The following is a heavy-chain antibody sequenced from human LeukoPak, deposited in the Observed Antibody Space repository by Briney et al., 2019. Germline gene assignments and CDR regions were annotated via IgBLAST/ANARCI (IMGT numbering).Heavy chain of an antibody. Sequence: PGGSLRLSCGASEFIFKSYTMSWVRQAPGKGLEWVSSISSGSDYIYYAESVKGRFTISRDNARNSLYLQMNSLRAEDTAVYYCARVYDSSGYYHPDYWGQGTLVTVSS. CDR3: ARVYDSSGYYHPDY. CDR1: EFIFKSYT. D-gene: IGHD3-22*01. J-gene: IGHJ4*02. CDR2: ISSGSDYI. V-gene: IGHV3-21*01.